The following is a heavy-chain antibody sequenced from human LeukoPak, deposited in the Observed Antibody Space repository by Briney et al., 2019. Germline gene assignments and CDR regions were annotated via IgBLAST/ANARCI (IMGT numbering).Heavy chain of an antibody. CDR2: IIPVLGTA. CDR1: GGTFSSYA. V-gene: IGHV1-69*13. Sequence: ASVKVSCKASGGTFSSYAISWVRQAPGQGLEWMGGIIPVLGTANYAQKFQGRVTITADESTSTAYMELSSLRSEDTAVYYCSTSSSWYNWFDPWGQGTLVTVSS. CDR3: STSSSWYNWFDP. D-gene: IGHD6-13*01. J-gene: IGHJ5*02.